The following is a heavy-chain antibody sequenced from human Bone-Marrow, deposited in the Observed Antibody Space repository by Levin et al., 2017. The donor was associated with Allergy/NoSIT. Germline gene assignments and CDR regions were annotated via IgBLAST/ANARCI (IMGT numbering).Heavy chain of an antibody. V-gene: IGHV3-7*01. CDR2: IKEDGSEK. CDR1: GFTFSRYW. CDR3: ASSYHGYY. Sequence: PGGSLRLSCAASGFTFSRYWMSWVRQAPGKGLEWVANIKEDGSEKYYADSVKGRFTISRDNAKNSLFLQMNSLTAEDTAIYYCASSYHGYYWGQGALVTVSS. D-gene: IGHD1-26*01. J-gene: IGHJ4*02.